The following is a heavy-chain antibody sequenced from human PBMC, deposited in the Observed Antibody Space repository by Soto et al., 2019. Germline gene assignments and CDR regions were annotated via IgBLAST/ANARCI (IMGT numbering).Heavy chain of an antibody. J-gene: IGHJ4*02. CDR1: GVSISNYY. V-gene: IGHV4-59*01. CDR3: ARVGDSGGY. Sequence: KPSETLSLTCTVSGVSISNYYWSWIRQPPGKGLEWIGYIYYSGSPNYNPSLKSRLTISVDTSKNQFSLKLSSVTAADTAVYYCARVGDSGGYWGQGTLVTVSS. D-gene: IGHD3-10*01. CDR2: IYYSGSP.